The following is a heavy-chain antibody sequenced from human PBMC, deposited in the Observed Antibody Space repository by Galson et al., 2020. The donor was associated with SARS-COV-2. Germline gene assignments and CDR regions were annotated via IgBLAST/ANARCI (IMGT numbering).Heavy chain of an antibody. CDR3: ARLVVPVAMTDYYYYGMDV. J-gene: IGHJ6*02. D-gene: IGHD2-2*01. V-gene: IGHV4-4*02. CDR2: IYHSGST. Sequence: SETLSLTCAVSGGSISSSNWWSWVRQPPEKGLEWIGEIYHSGSTNYNPSLKSRVTISVDKSKNQFSLKLSSVTAADTAVYYCARLVVPVAMTDYYYYGMDVWGQGTTVTVSS. CDR1: GGSISSSNW.